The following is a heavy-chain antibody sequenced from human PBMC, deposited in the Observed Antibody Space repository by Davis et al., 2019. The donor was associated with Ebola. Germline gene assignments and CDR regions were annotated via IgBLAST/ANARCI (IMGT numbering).Heavy chain of an antibody. CDR2: ISSTSRYI. J-gene: IGHJ4*02. CDR3: ARAVEYYNFWGGYPEGHYFDY. CDR1: GFNINDYA. D-gene: IGHD3-3*01. Sequence: GGSLRLSCAASGFNINDYAVTWVRQSPGKGLEWVSSISSTSRYIFYADSVKGRFTISRDNAKNSLYLQMNNLRAEDTAIYYCARAVEYYNFWGGYPEGHYFDYWGQGSLVTVSS. V-gene: IGHV3-21*06.